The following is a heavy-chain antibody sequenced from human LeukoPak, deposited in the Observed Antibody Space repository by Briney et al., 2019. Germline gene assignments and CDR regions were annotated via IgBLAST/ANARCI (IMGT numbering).Heavy chain of an antibody. CDR2: IYSSGNT. Sequence: GGSLRLSCAASGFTVSSNYMSWVRQAPGQGLEWVSVIYSSGNTYYADSVQGRFTMSRDNPENTLYLQMNSLRAEDTALYYCARAHDRGYYYGFDYWGQGTLVSVSS. CDR1: GFTVSSNY. CDR3: ARAHDRGYYYGFDY. D-gene: IGHD3-22*01. V-gene: IGHV3-66*01. J-gene: IGHJ4*02.